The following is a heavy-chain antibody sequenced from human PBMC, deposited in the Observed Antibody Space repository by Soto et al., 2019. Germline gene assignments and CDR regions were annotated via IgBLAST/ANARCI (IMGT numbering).Heavy chain of an antibody. J-gene: IGHJ3*01. CDR3: ARSRVSTPRLEDPFDV. CDR2: IYSRDSAA. CDR1: GYSFTTYW. V-gene: IGHV5-51*01. Sequence: GESLKISCKGSGYSFTTYWLAWVRQMPGKGLEYMGIIYSRDSAARYSPSFQGQVTISADKSISTAYLQWTSLKASDTAIYYCARSRVSTPRLEDPFDVWGQGTMVTVSS. D-gene: IGHD5-12*01.